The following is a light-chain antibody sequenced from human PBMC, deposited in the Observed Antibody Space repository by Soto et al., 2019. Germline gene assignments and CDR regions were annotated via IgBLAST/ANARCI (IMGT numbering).Light chain of an antibody. CDR1: SNDVGGYNY. CDR3: SSCTSSSTPYV. V-gene: IGLV2-14*01. CDR2: DVT. J-gene: IGLJ1*01. Sequence: QSALTQPASVSGSPGQSIAISCTGTSNDVGGYNYVSWYQQHPVKAPQLIIYDVTNRPSGVSDRFSGSKSGNTASLTISGLQAEDEADYYCSSCTSSSTPYVSETGTKVTVL.